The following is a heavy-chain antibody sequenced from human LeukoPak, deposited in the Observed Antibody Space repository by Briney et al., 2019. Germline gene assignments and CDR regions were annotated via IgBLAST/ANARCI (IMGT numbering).Heavy chain of an antibody. V-gene: IGHV4-4*02. CDR2: IYYSGST. CDR1: GGSISSSNW. CDR3: ASVANDFWSGYSTRGAFDI. Sequence: PSGTLSPTCAVSGGSISSSNWWSWVRQPPGKGLEWIGSIYYSGSTYYNPSLKSRVTISLDTSKNQFSLKLTSVTAADTAVFYCASVANDFWSGYSTRGAFDIWGQGTMVTVSS. D-gene: IGHD3-3*01. J-gene: IGHJ3*02.